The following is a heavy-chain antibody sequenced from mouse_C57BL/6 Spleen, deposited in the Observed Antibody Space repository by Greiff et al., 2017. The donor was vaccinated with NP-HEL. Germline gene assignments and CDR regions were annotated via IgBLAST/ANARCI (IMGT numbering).Heavy chain of an antibody. Sequence: VQLKESGPGLVKPSQSLSLTCSVTGYSITSGYYWNWIRQFPGNKLEWMGYISYDGSNNYNPSLKNRISITRDTSKNQFFLKLNSVTTEDTATYYCARGGDAPFAYWGQGTLVTVSA. D-gene: IGHD3-3*01. V-gene: IGHV3-6*01. CDR1: GYSITSGYY. J-gene: IGHJ3*01. CDR2: ISYDGSN. CDR3: ARGGDAPFAY.